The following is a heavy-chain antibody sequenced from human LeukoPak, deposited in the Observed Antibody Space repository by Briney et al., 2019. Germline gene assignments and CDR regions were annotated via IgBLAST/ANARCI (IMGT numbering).Heavy chain of an antibody. J-gene: IGHJ4*02. CDR2: ISGSGGST. CDR3: ARGETDYVWGRYLYDY. CDR1: GFTFSSYA. Sequence: PGGSLRLSCAASGFTFSSYAMSWVRQAPGKGLEWVSAISGSGGSTYYADSVKGRFTISRDNSKNTLYLQLNSLRAEDTALYYCARGETDYVWGRYLYDYWGQGTLVTVSS. D-gene: IGHD3-16*02. V-gene: IGHV3-23*01.